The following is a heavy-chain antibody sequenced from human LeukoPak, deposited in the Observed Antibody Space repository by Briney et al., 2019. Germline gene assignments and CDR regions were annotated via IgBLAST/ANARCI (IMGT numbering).Heavy chain of an antibody. CDR1: SDFINYYY. J-gene: IGHJ4*02. D-gene: IGHD6-6*01. Sequence: PSETLSLTCSVPSDFINYYYWNWIRQPPGKELEWIAYTHYTGNTKSNPSLKSRVTTSVDTSKSQFSLKLSSVTAADTAVYYCARELGCDYWGQGTLVTVSS. V-gene: IGHV4-59*01. CDR2: THYTGNT. CDR3: ARELGCDY.